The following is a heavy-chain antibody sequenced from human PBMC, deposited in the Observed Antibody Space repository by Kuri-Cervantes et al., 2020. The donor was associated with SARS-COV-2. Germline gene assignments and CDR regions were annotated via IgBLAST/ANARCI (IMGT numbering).Heavy chain of an antibody. CDR2: ISGSGSYM. V-gene: IGHV3-21*01. Sequence: GGSLRLSCAATGFTFSGYTTNWVRQAPGKALQWVSSISGSGSYMYYADSVKGRFTVSRDSAKNSLYLQMNSLRGEDTAVYYCAREGGSPGDAFDIWGQGTMVTVSS. D-gene: IGHD3-16*01. CDR3: AREGGSPGDAFDI. J-gene: IGHJ3*02. CDR1: GFTFSGYT.